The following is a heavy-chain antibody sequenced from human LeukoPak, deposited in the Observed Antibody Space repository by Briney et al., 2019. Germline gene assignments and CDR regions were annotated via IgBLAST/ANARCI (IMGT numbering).Heavy chain of an antibody. CDR1: GYTFTSYD. J-gene: IGHJ6*03. Sequence: GASVKVSCKASGYTFTSYDINWVRQATGQGLEWRGWMNPNSGNAGYAQKFQGRVTMTRNTSISTAYMELSSLRSEDTAVYYCARGPEVVPAALYYYYYMDVWGKGTTVTVSS. V-gene: IGHV1-8*01. D-gene: IGHD2-2*01. CDR3: ARGPEVVPAALYYYYYMDV. CDR2: MNPNSGNA.